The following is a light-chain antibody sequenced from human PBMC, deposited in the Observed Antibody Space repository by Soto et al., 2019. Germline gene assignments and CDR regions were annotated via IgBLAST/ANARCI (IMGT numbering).Light chain of an antibody. CDR1: SSDVGGYDY. CDR2: EVS. Sequence: QSVLTQPASVSGSPGQSITISCTGTSSDVGGYDYVSWYQQHPAKAPKLVIYEVSNRPSGVSPRFSGSKSGNMASLTISGLQADDEADYSCSSYTAGSTSVFGTGTKLTVL. CDR3: SSYTAGSTSV. V-gene: IGLV2-14*01. J-gene: IGLJ1*01.